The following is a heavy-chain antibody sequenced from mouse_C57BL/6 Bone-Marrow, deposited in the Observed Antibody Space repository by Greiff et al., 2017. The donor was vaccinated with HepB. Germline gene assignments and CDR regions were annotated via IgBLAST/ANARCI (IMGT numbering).Heavy chain of an antibody. Sequence: QVQLQQSGAELARPGASVKLSCKASGYTFTSYGISWVKQRTGQGLEWIGEIYPRSGNTYYNEKFKGKATLTADKSSSTAYMELRSLTSEDSAVYYCARHYSNYDAMDYWGQVTSVTVSS. CDR2: IYPRSGNT. CDR1: GYTFTSYG. J-gene: IGHJ4*01. V-gene: IGHV1-81*01. D-gene: IGHD2-5*01. CDR3: ARHYSNYDAMDY.